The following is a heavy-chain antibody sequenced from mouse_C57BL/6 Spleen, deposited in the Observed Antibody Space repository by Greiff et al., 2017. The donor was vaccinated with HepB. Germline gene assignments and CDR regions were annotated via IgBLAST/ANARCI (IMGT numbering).Heavy chain of an antibody. CDR2: IYPGDGDT. D-gene: IGHD2-10*01. CDR1: GYAFSSSW. CDR3: ARSYYGNYLYAMDY. V-gene: IGHV1-82*01. J-gene: IGHJ4*01. Sequence: VQLQQSGPELVKPGASVKISCKASGYAFSSSWMNWVKQRPGKGLEWIGRIYPGDGDTNYNGKFKGKATLTADKSSSTAYMQLSSLTSEDSAVYFCARSYYGNYLYAMDYWGQGTSVTVSS.